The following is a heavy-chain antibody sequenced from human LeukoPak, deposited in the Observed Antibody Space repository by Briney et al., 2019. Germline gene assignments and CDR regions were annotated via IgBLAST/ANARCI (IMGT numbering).Heavy chain of an antibody. J-gene: IGHJ4*02. D-gene: IGHD3-10*01. CDR1: GLTVSSYA. CDR3: AKYTSGTYYRGLDQ. Sequence: QPGESLRLSCGASGLTVSSYAMSWVRQAPGKGLEWVSTIIGTAGNTYYADSVKGRFTISRDDSKNTVYLQTNSLRAEDTAVYSCAKYTSGTYYRGLDQWGQGTLVTVSS. CDR2: IIGTAGNT. V-gene: IGHV3-23*01.